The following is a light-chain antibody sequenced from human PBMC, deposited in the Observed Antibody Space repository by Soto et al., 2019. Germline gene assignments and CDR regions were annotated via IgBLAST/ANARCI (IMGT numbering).Light chain of an antibody. V-gene: IGKV3-15*01. J-gene: IGKJ4*01. CDR3: QQYNNWPPLT. CDR2: GAF. Sequence: EIVMTQSPATLSVSPGERATLSCRASQSVSSNLAWYQQKPGQAPRLLIYGAFTRATGIPVRFSGSGSGTEFTLTISRLQSEDFAIYYWQQYNNWPPLTFGGGTKVEIK. CDR1: QSVSSN.